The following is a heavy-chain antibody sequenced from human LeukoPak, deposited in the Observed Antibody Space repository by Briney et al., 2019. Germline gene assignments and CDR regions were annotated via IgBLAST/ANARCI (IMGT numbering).Heavy chain of an antibody. D-gene: IGHD5-18*01. CDR2: MNPNSGNT. CDR3: ARGRIDTAMVPLDY. Sequence: ASVKVSYKASGYTFTSYDINWVRQATGQGLEWMGWMNPNSGNTGYAQKFQGRVTITRNTSISTAYMGLSSLRSEDTAVYYCARGRIDTAMVPLDYWGQGTLVTVSS. V-gene: IGHV1-8*03. J-gene: IGHJ4*02. CDR1: GYTFTSYD.